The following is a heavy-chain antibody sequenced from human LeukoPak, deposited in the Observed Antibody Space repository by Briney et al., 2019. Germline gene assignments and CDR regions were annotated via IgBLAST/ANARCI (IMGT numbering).Heavy chain of an antibody. J-gene: IGHJ4*02. CDR1: GYTFTGYY. Sequence: ASVTVSCKASGYTFTGYYMHWVRQAPGQGLEWMGWINPNSGGTNYAQKFQGRVTMTRDTSISTAYMELSRLRSDDTAVYYCARDFDYYDSSGYLFYWGQGTLVTVSS. V-gene: IGHV1-2*02. CDR3: ARDFDYYDSSGYLFY. CDR2: INPNSGGT. D-gene: IGHD3-22*01.